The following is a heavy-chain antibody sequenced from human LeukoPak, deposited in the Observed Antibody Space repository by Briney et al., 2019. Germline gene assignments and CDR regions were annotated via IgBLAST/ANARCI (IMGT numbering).Heavy chain of an antibody. Sequence: SPTLSLTCAISGDSVSSNSAAWNWIRQSPSRGLEWLGRTYYRSKWYNEYAVSVKSRITLIPDTSKNQFSLQLNSVTPEDTAVYYCAQSRDGYNHLLYWGQGTLVTVSS. CDR2: TYYRSKWYN. CDR3: AQSRDGYNHLLY. V-gene: IGHV6-1*01. D-gene: IGHD5-24*01. CDR1: GDSVSSNSAA. J-gene: IGHJ4*02.